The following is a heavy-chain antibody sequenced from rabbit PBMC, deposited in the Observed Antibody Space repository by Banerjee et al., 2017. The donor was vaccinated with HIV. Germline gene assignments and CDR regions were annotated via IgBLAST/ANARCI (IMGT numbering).Heavy chain of an antibody. CDR3: ARDGAGYAGYGYARL. V-gene: IGHV1S45*01. CDR1: GFSFSSKYV. CDR2: INTSSGNI. D-gene: IGHD6-1*01. J-gene: IGHJ4*01. Sequence: QEQLEESGGDLVKPEGSLTLTCTASGFSFSSKYVMCWVRQAPGKGLEWIACINTSSGNIVYATWAKGRFTISKTSWTTVTLQMTSLTAADTATYFCARDGAGYAGYGYARLWGPGTLVTVS.